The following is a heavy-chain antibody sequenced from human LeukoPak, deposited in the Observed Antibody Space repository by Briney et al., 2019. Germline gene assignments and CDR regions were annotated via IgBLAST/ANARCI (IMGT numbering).Heavy chain of an antibody. CDR3: ARERHYDFWSGYYATPDY. D-gene: IGHD3-3*01. Sequence: GGSLRLSCAASGFTFSSYGMHWVRQAPGKGLEWVAVISYDGSNKYYADSVKGRFTISRDNSKNTLYLQMNSLRAEDTAVYYCARERHYDFWSGYYATPDYWGQGTLVTVSS. J-gene: IGHJ4*02. CDR1: GFTFSSYG. CDR2: ISYDGSNK. V-gene: IGHV3-30*03.